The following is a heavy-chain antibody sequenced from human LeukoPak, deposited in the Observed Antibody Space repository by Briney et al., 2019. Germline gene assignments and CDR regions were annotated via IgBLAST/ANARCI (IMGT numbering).Heavy chain of an antibody. CDR3: ARGPRNDP. Sequence: ASVKVSCKTSGYPFTTYEINWVRQAAGQGLEWMGWVHPDTGYADYAQKFQGRVTMTSDTSISTAYMELSSLRSDDTAVYFCARGPRNDPWGQGNLVTVSS. D-gene: IGHD1-14*01. CDR1: GYPFTTYE. J-gene: IGHJ5*02. V-gene: IGHV1-8*01. CDR2: VHPDTGYA.